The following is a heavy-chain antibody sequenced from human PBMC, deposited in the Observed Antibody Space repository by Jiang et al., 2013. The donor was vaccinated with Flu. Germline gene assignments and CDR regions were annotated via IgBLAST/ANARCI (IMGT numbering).Heavy chain of an antibody. Sequence: KPTQTLTLTCTFSGFSLSTSGVGVGWIRQPPGKALEWLALIYWDDDKRYSTSLKTRLTISKDTSKNQVVLTMTNMDPVDTATYYCARSRTIFGVVIAFDYWGQGTLVTVSS. CDR1: GFSLSTSGVG. CDR2: IYWDDDK. V-gene: IGHV2-5*02. CDR3: ARSRTIFGVVIAFDY. J-gene: IGHJ4*02. D-gene: IGHD3-3*01.